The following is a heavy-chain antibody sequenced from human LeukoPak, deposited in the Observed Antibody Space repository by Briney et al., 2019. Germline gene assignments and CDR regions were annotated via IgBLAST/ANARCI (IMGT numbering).Heavy chain of an antibody. D-gene: IGHD3-10*01. CDR1: GFTFTKYA. J-gene: IGHJ4*02. V-gene: IGHV3-23*01. Sequence: GGSLRLSCAASGFTFTKYAMTWVRQAPGEGLEWVSTISGTGAFTFYADSVKGRFTISRDNSKNTLYLQMNSLRADDTAMYYCAGAPTGTSRFDYWGQGTLVTASS. CDR3: AGAPTGTSRFDY. CDR2: ISGTGAFT.